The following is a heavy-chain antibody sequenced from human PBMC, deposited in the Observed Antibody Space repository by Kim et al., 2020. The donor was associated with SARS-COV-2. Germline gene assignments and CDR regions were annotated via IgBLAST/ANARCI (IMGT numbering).Heavy chain of an antibody. CDR1: GFIFDDFA. D-gene: IGHD2-21*02. J-gene: IGHJ3*01. CDR3: TRDVPYCGGDCYTFEF. V-gene: IGHV3-43*02. CDR2: ISGDGFFT. Sequence: GGSLRLSCAASGFIFDDFAFHWVRKAPGKGLEWVSGISGDGFFTYYADSVKGRFTISRDNSNNYLYLQMNSLRSDDTALYYCTRDVPYCGGDCYTFEFWG.